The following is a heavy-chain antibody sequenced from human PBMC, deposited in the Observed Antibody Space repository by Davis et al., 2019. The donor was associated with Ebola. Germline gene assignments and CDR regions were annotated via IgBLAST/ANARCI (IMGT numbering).Heavy chain of an antibody. CDR1: GYTFTSYA. CDR3: ASPIAGYCTGGVCSFDY. V-gene: IGHV1-3*01. J-gene: IGHJ4*02. Sequence: ASVKVSCKASGYTFTSYAMHWVRQAPGQRLEWMGWINAGNGNTKYSQKFQGRVTITADESTSTAYMELSSLRSEDTAVYYCASPIAGYCTGGVCSFDYWGQGTLVTVSS. CDR2: INAGNGNT. D-gene: IGHD2-8*02.